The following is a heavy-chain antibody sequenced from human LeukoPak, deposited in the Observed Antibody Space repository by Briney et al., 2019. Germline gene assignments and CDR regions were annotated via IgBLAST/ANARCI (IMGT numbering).Heavy chain of an antibody. D-gene: IGHD3-9*01. CDR3: AREIYSNILTGTDY. V-gene: IGHV1-18*01. CDR1: GYTFTSYG. CDR2: ISTYDDNI. J-gene: IGHJ4*02. Sequence: ASVKVSCKASGYTFTSYGISWVRQAPGQGLEWLGWISTYDDNIKYAQSLQGRLTLTIDTSTSTAYMELRSLTSDDTAVYYCAREIYSNILTGTDYWGPGTLVTVSS.